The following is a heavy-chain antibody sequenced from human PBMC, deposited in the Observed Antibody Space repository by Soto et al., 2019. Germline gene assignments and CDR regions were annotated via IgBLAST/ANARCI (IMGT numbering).Heavy chain of an antibody. D-gene: IGHD2-15*01. J-gene: IGHJ3*02. Sequence: EVQLVESGGGLVQPGGSLRLSCAASGFTFSSYWMSWVRQAPGKGLEWVANIKQDGSEKYYVDSVKGRFTISRDNAKNSLYLQMNSLRAEDPAVYYCARRSVVPTDAFDIWGQGTMVTVSS. CDR1: GFTFSSYW. CDR2: IKQDGSEK. V-gene: IGHV3-7*01. CDR3: ARRSVVPTDAFDI.